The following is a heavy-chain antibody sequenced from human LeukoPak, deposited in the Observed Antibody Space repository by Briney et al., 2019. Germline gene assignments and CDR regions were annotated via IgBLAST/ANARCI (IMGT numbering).Heavy chain of an antibody. J-gene: IGHJ4*02. D-gene: IGHD1-26*01. CDR1: GGTISSYY. V-gene: IGHV4-59*01. Sequence: SETLSLTCTVSGGTISSYYWSWIRQPPGKGLEWIGYIYYSGSTDYNPSLKSRVTISVDTSKNQFSLKLSSVTAANTVVYYCASAGYSGSYRDYWGQGTLVTVSS. CDR3: ASAGYSGSYRDY. CDR2: IYYSGST.